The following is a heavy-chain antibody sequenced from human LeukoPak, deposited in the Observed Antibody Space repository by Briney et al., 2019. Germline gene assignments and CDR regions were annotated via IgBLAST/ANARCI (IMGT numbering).Heavy chain of an antibody. D-gene: IGHD4-17*01. CDR3: TRPHEESGDYVWYYYYMDV. J-gene: IGHJ6*03. V-gene: IGHV3-73*01. CDR1: GFTFSGSA. Sequence: GGSLRLSCAASGFTFSGSALHWVRQASGKGLEWVGRIRSTANGYATAYAASVKGRFTISRDDSKNTAYLQMDSLKTEDTAVYYCTRPHEESGDYVWYYYYMDVWGKGTTVTVSS. CDR2: IRSTANGYAT.